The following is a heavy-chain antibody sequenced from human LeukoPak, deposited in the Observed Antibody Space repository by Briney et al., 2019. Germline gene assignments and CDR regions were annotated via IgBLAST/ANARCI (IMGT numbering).Heavy chain of an antibody. Sequence: KPSETLSLTCTVSGGSISSSYWSWIRQPPGKGLEWIGYIYYSGSPNYNPSLKSRVTISVDTSKNQFSLKLSSVTATDTAVYYCASLGSRPGYYGSDYYYMDVWGKGTTVTVSS. D-gene: IGHD3-10*01. J-gene: IGHJ6*03. V-gene: IGHV4-59*12. CDR2: IYYSGSP. CDR1: GGSISSSY. CDR3: ASLGSRPGYYGSDYYYMDV.